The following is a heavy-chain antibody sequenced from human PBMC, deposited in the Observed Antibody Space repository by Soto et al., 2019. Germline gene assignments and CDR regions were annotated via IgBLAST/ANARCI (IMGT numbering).Heavy chain of an antibody. Sequence: QVQLVQSGAEVKKPGSSVKVSCKASGGTFSSYTISWVRQAPGQGHEWMGRIIPILGIANYAQKFQGRATTRTQNSTSTACMGPSILRSEDTAVYYCARDREKAYSISPPYWGQGTLVTVFS. CDR2: IIPILGIA. CDR3: ARDREKAYSISPPY. V-gene: IGHV1-69*08. CDR1: GGTFSSYT. J-gene: IGHJ4*02. D-gene: IGHD6-13*01.